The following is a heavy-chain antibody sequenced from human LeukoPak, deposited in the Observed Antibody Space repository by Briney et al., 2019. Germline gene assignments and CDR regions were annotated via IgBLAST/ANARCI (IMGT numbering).Heavy chain of an antibody. CDR2: IKSKTDGGTT. V-gene: IGHV3-15*05. D-gene: IGHD5-18*01. CDR1: GFTFSNAW. CDR3: VKDSLGYSYGYYFDY. J-gene: IGHJ4*02. Sequence: PGGSLRLSCAASGFTFSNAWMGWVRQAPGKGLEWVGRIKSKTDGGTTDYAAPVKGRFAISRDNSKNTLYLQMSSLRAEDTAVYYCVKDSLGYSYGYYFDYWGQGTLVTVSS.